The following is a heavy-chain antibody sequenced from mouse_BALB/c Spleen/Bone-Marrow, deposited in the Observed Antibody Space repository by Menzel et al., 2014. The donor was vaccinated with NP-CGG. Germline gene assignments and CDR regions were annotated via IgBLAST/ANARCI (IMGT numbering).Heavy chain of an antibody. Sequence: GLEWIGRIDPANGNTKYDPKFQGKATITADTSSNTAYLQLSSLTSEDTAVYYCATMITDWYFDVWGAGTTVTVSS. J-gene: IGHJ1*01. CDR3: ATMITDWYFDV. CDR2: IDPANGNT. D-gene: IGHD2-4*01. V-gene: IGHV14-3*02.